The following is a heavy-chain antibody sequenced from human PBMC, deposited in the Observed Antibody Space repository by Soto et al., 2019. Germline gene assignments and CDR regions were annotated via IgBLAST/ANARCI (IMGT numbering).Heavy chain of an antibody. CDR2: INHSGST. Sequence: QVQLQQWGAGLLKPSETLSLTCAVYGGSFSGYYWSWIRQPPGKGLEWIGEINHSGSTNYNPCLKSRVTISVDTSKNQFSLKLSSVTAADTAVYYCARGWGIVVVVAATGLDAFDIWGQGTMVTVSS. CDR1: GGSFSGYY. D-gene: IGHD2-15*01. J-gene: IGHJ3*02. V-gene: IGHV4-34*01. CDR3: ARGWGIVVVVAATGLDAFDI.